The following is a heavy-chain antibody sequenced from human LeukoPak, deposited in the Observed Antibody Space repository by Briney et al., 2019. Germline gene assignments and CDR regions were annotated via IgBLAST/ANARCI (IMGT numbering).Heavy chain of an antibody. Sequence: GGSLRLSCAASGFTFDDYAMHWVRQAPGKGLEWVSGISWNSGSIGYADSVKGRFTISRDNAKNSLYLQMNSLRAEDTALYYCARHNKGITGTTGEDFDYWGQGTLVTVSS. V-gene: IGHV3-9*01. J-gene: IGHJ4*02. CDR3: ARHNKGITGTTGEDFDY. CDR2: ISWNSGSI. CDR1: GFTFDDYA. D-gene: IGHD1-20*01.